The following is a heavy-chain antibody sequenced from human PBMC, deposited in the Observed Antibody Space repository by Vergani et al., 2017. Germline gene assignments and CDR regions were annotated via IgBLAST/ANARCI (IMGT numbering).Heavy chain of an antibody. V-gene: IGHV3-33*06. J-gene: IGHJ4*02. CDR1: GFTFSSYG. D-gene: IGHD1-26*01. CDR2: IWYDGSNK. CDR3: AKRKGEGATPWALYFDY. Sequence: QVQLVESGGGVVQPGRSLRLSCAASGFTFSSYGMHWVRQAPGKGLEWVAVIWYDGSNKYYAESVKGRFTISRDNSKNTLYLQMNSLRAEDTAVYYCAKRKGEGATPWALYFDYWGQGTLVTVSS.